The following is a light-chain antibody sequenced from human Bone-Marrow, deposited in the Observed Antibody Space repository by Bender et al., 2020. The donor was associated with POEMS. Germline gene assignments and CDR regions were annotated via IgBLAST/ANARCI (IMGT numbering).Light chain of an antibody. CDR2: EVT. CDR3: SSYTGSSTVV. V-gene: IGLV2-14*02. Sequence: QSALAQPASVSGSPGQSITITCTGTSGDVGAYNLVSWYQHHPGKAPKLMIYEVTNRPSGVSDRFSGSKSGNTASLTISGLQAEDEADYFCSSYTGSSTVVFGGGTKLTVL. J-gene: IGLJ2*01. CDR1: SGDVGAYNL.